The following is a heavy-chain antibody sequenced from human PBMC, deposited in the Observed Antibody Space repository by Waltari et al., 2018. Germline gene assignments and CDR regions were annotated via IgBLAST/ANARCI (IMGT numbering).Heavy chain of an antibody. CDR3: AKDKGDSSYYYFDY. CDR1: GFTFDDYA. CDR2: ISWNSGSI. D-gene: IGHD3-22*01. J-gene: IGHJ4*02. Sequence: EVQLVESGGGLVQPGRSLRLSCAASGFTFDDYAMHWVRQAPGKGLEWVSGISWNSGSIGYADSVKGRFTISRDNATNSLYLQMNSLRAEDMALYYCAKDKGDSSYYYFDYWGQGTLVTISS. V-gene: IGHV3-9*03.